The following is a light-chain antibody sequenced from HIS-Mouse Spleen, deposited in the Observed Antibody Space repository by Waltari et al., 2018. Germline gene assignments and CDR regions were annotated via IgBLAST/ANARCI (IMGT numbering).Light chain of an antibody. V-gene: IGLV2-14*01. J-gene: IGLJ2*01. CDR2: WVS. CDR3: SSYTSSSTV. Sequence: QSALTQPASVSGSPGQSITISCTGTSSDVGGYNYVSWYQQNPGKATKLMIYWVSNRPSGVSSRFSGSKSGDTAALTISGLQAEDEADYYCSSYTSSSTVFGGGTKLTVL. CDR1: SSDVGGYNY.